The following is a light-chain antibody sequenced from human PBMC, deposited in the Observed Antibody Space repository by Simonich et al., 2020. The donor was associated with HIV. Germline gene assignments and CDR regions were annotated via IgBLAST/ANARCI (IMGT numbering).Light chain of an antibody. CDR3: QQYNDWPPWT. J-gene: IGKJ1*01. CDR1: QSVSSN. CDR2: GAY. Sequence: DRVMTQSPATLSVSPGERATLSCRASQSVSSNLAWSQQKPGQAPRLLIYGAYTRATGIPARFSGSGSGTEFTLTISSMQSEDFAVYYCQQYNDWPPWTFGQGTKVEIK. V-gene: IGKV3-15*01.